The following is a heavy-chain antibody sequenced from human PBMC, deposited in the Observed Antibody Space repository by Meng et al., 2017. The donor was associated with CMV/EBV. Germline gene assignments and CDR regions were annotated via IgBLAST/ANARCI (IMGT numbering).Heavy chain of an antibody. J-gene: IGHJ6*02. Sequence: GESLKISCAASGFTLSDYYMSWIRQAPGKGLEWVSYISSSGSTIYYADSVKGRFTISSDNAKNSLYLQMNSLRAEDTAVYYCARGFLRAEYYYGMDVWGQGPTVTVSS. V-gene: IGHV3-11*01. CDR1: GFTLSDYY. CDR3: ARGFLRAEYYYGMDV. CDR2: ISSSGSTI. D-gene: IGHD2/OR15-2a*01.